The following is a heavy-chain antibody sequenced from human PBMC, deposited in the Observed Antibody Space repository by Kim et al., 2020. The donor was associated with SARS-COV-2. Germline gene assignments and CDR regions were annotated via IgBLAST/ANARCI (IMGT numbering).Heavy chain of an antibody. CDR3: ARSYGSGSYPNWFDP. D-gene: IGHD3-10*01. V-gene: IGHV4-39*01. Sequence: PSLKSRVTISVDTSKNQFSLKLSSVTAADTAVYYCARSYGSGSYPNWFDPWGQGTLVTVSS. J-gene: IGHJ5*02.